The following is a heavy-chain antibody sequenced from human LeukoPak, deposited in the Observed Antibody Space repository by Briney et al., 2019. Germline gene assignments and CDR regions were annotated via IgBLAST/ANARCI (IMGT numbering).Heavy chain of an antibody. CDR2: ISSSGGST. D-gene: IGHD3-3*01. CDR3: SKDRDVTMFGVVIIRARDY. Sequence: GGSLRLSCAASGFTFSSFAMSWVRQAPGKGLEWVSTISSSGGSTYYADSVKGRFTISRDNSKSTLYLQMNSLRAEDTAVYYCSKDRDVTMFGVVIIRARDYWGQGTLATVSS. V-gene: IGHV3-23*01. CDR1: GFTFSSFA. J-gene: IGHJ4*02.